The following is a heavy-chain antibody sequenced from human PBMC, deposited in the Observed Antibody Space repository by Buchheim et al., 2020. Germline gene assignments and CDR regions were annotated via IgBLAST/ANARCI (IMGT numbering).Heavy chain of an antibody. CDR1: GGSFSGYY. V-gene: IGHV4-34*01. Sequence: QVQLQQWGAGLLKPSETLSLTCAVYGGSFSGYYWSWIRQPPGKGLEWIGEINHSGSTNYNPSLKSRVTISVDTSKNQFSLKLSSVTAADTAVYYCARVLGYDFWSGYFDYYYGMDVWGQGTT. J-gene: IGHJ6*02. CDR2: INHSGST. CDR3: ARVLGYDFWSGYFDYYYGMDV. D-gene: IGHD3-3*01.